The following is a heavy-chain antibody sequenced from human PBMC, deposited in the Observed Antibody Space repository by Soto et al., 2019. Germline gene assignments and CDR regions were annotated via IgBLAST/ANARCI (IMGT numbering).Heavy chain of an antibody. V-gene: IGHV3-30*04. J-gene: IGHJ4*02. CDR3: ARNDYGAYYFDF. D-gene: IGHD4-17*01. Sequence: HPGGSLRLSCAASGFIFRNYAMHWVRQAPGKGLEWVAIISYDGRNKYYADSVKGRFTISRDNSKNTVFLQMSSLRGEDTALYYCARNDYGAYYFDFWAQGNPVTVSS. CDR2: ISYDGRNK. CDR1: GFIFRNYA.